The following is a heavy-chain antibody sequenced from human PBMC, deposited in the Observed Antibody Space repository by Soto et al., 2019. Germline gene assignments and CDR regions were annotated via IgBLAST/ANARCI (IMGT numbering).Heavy chain of an antibody. J-gene: IGHJ4*02. CDR2: IGRAGDT. CDR3: VRDTSVAGTGEFDS. Sequence: GGSLRLSCAAYGFTFSNDDMHWVRQVSGKGLEWISSIGRAGDTYYLGSVKGRFTISRENAKNSLFLQMNSLRVEDTAVYFCVRDTSVAGTGEFDSWGQGTLVTVSS. CDR1: GFTFSNDD. D-gene: IGHD6-19*01. V-gene: IGHV3-13*01.